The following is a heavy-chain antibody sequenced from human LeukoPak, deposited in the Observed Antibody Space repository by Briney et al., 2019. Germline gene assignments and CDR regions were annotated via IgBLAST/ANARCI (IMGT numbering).Heavy chain of an antibody. CDR1: GYTFTGYY. CDR3: ARTSMTTVTTFDY. Sequence: ASVKVSCKASGYTFTGYYMHWVRQAPGQGLEWMGWINPNSGGTNYAQKFQSRVTMTRDTSISTAYMELSRLRSDDTAVYYCARTSMTTVTTFDYWGQGTLVTVSS. J-gene: IGHJ4*02. CDR2: INPNSGGT. D-gene: IGHD4-17*01. V-gene: IGHV1-2*02.